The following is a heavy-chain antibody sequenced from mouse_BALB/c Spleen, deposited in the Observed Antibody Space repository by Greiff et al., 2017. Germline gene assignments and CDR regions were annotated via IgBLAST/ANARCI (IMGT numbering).Heavy chain of an antibody. Sequence: EVMLVESGPGLVKPSQSLSLTCTVTGYSITSDYAWNWIRQFPGNKLEWMGYISYSGSTSYNPSLKSRISITRDTSKNQFFLQLNSVTTEDTATYYCARTSSYAMDYWGQGTSVTVSS. CDR1: GYSITSDYA. D-gene: IGHD1-1*01. CDR2: ISYSGST. J-gene: IGHJ4*01. V-gene: IGHV3-2*02. CDR3: ARTSSYAMDY.